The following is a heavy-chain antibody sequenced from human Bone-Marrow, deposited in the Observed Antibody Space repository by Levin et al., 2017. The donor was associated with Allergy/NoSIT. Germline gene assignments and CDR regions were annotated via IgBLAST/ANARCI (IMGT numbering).Heavy chain of an antibody. CDR1: GYTFINYA. J-gene: IGHJ1*01. CDR3: ARGDWLLSEYFQH. D-gene: IGHD2/OR15-2a*01. V-gene: IGHV1-3*01. CDR2: INAANGDT. Sequence: GESLKISCKASGYTFINYAIHWVRQAPGQRLEWMGWINAANGDTKYSHSFQDRVAITRETSAGTVYMELSALRSADTAVYYCARGDWLLSEYFQHWGPGTLVTVSS.